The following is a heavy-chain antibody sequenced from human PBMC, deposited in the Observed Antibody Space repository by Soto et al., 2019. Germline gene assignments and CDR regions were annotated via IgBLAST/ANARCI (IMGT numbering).Heavy chain of an antibody. J-gene: IGHJ4*02. CDR2: IAIDGSDT. D-gene: IGHD3-10*01. Sequence: GGSLRLSCTASGFTFSNYWMHWVRQAPGKGLMWVSRIAIDGSDTTYADSVKGRFTISRDNAKNTLYLQMNSLRAEDTAMYYCARGRYSDMSILFDHWGQGPLVTVSS. CDR1: GFTFSNYW. CDR3: ARGRYSDMSILFDH. V-gene: IGHV3-74*01.